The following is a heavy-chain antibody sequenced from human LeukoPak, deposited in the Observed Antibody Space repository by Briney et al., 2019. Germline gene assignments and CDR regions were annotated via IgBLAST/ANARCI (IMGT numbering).Heavy chain of an antibody. V-gene: IGHV3-23*01. D-gene: IGHD1-14*01. Sequence: PGGSLRPSCAASGFTLSSSAMSWVRQAPGKGLYWVSAISGSGTGTYYADSVKGRFTISRDNSKNTLYLQMNSLRAEDTAVYYCAKGQMGTGNYYYYMDVWGKGTTVTVSS. CDR1: GFTLSSSA. CDR2: ISGSGTGT. CDR3: AKGQMGTGNYYYYMDV. J-gene: IGHJ6*03.